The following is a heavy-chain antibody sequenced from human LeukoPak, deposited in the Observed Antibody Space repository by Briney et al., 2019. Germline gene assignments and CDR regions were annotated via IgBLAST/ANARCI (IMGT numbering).Heavy chain of an antibody. J-gene: IGHJ4*02. CDR3: ARGGVDGVLDY. D-gene: IGHD3-10*01. CDR1: GYTFTGYY. V-gene: IGHV1-2*02. Sequence: ASVKVSCKASGYTFTGYYMHWVRQAPGQGPEWMGWINPNSGGTNYAQKFQGRVTMTRDTSISTAYMELSSLKSDDTAVLYCARGGVDGVLDYWGQGTLVTVSS. CDR2: INPNSGGT.